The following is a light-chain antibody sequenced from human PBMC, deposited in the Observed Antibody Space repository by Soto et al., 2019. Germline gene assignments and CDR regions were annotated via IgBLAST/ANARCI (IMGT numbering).Light chain of an antibody. CDR2: DAS. CDR3: HQRINWPPIT. V-gene: IGKV3-11*01. CDR1: QSVRNY. Sequence: EIVLTQSPATLSLSPGERAILSCRASQSVRNYLAWYQQKPGQAPRLLIYDASNRATGIPARFSGSGSGTDFTLTISSLEPEDFAVYYCHQRINWPPITFGQGTRLEIK. J-gene: IGKJ5*01.